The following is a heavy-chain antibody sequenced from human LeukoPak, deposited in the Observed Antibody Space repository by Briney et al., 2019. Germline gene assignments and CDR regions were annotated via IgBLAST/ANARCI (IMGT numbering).Heavy chain of an antibody. D-gene: IGHD6-19*01. J-gene: IGHJ5*02. Sequence: GGSLRLSCAASGFTFSNYWMSWVRQVPGKGLEWVANIKQDGSDKYYVDSVKGRFTISRDNAKNSLYLQMNSLRAEDTAVYYCARAVAENWFDPWGQGTLVTVSS. CDR3: ARAVAENWFDP. CDR2: IKQDGSDK. CDR1: GFTFSNYW. V-gene: IGHV3-7*01.